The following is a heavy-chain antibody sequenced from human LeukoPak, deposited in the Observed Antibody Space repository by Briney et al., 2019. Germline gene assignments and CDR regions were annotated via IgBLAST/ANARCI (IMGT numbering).Heavy chain of an antibody. Sequence: ASVKVSCKASGYTFTSYDINWVRQATGQGLEWMGWINPNSGGTNYAQKFQGRVTMTRDTSISTAYMELSRLRSDDTAVYYCARGPLNSSSWYRSYYYYGVDVWGQGTTVTVSS. CDR1: GYTFTSYD. D-gene: IGHD6-13*01. CDR3: ARGPLNSSSWYRSYYYYGVDV. J-gene: IGHJ6*02. CDR2: INPNSGGT. V-gene: IGHV1-2*02.